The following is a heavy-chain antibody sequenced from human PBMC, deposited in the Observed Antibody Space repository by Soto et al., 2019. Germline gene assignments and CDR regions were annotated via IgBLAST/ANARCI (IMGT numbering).Heavy chain of an antibody. D-gene: IGHD3-22*01. V-gene: IGHV3-23*01. CDR2: ISNSGGST. Sequence: GSLRLSCAASGFTFSSHAMSWVRQTPGKGLEWVSSISNSGGSTYYADSVKGRFTISGDNSKNTVYLQMKSLRAEDTAIYFCAKDLRNYYDSSGYHDAFDIWGQGTMVTVSS. CDR1: GFTFSSHA. J-gene: IGHJ3*02. CDR3: AKDLRNYYDSSGYHDAFDI.